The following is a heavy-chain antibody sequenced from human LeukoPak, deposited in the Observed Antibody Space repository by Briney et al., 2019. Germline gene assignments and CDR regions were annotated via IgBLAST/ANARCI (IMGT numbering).Heavy chain of an antibody. CDR3: ASEQAQNYYDSSFYFDY. CDR2: INPSGGST. D-gene: IGHD3-22*01. V-gene: IGHV1-46*01. J-gene: IGHJ4*02. CDR1: GYTFTSYY. Sequence: ASVKVSCKASGYTFTSYYMHWVRQAPGQGPEWMGIINPSGGSTSYAQKFQGRVTMTRDTSTSTVYMELSSLRSEDTAVYYCASEQAQNYYDSSFYFDYWGQGTLVTVSS.